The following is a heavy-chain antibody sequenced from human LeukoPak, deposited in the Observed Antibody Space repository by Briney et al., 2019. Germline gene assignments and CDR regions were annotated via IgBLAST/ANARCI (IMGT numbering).Heavy chain of an antibody. V-gene: IGHV3-23*01. D-gene: IGHD4-17*01. J-gene: IGHJ4*02. CDR3: ARGLAVRKALDY. CDR2: ISGSGGST. CDR1: GFTFSSYA. Sequence: GGSLRLSCAASGFTFSSYAMSWVRQAPGKGQEWVSAISGSGGSTYYADSVKGRFTISRDNSKNTLYLQMNSLRAEDTAVYYCARGLAVRKALDYWGQGTLVTVSS.